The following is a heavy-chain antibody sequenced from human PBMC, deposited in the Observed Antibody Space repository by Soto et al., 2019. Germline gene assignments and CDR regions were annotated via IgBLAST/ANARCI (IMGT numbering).Heavy chain of an antibody. CDR3: VRGGKYQQRVTSYLDF. J-gene: IGHJ4*02. D-gene: IGHD4-4*01. CDR2: IYYSGTT. CDR1: GASIRSSGYY. Sequence: QLQLQESGPGLVKHSETLSLTCTFSGASIRSSGYYWGWIRQPPGKWPEWIGSIYYSGTTYYNPSLQSRAPISADTSKNKSSLKLNYVTAADTAVYSCVRGGKYQQRVTSYLDFCGQGTLVTVSS. V-gene: IGHV4-39*01.